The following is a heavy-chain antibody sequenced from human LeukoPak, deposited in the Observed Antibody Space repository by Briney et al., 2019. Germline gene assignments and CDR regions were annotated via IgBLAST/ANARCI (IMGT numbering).Heavy chain of an antibody. CDR1: GGSISSSSYC. CDR3: ARHGYCSDGSCREIDS. J-gene: IGHJ4*02. Sequence: SETLSLXCTVSGGSISSSSYCWGWIRQRPGKGLEGIGSIRYSGSTYYNPSLKSRVTISVDTSKNQFSLKLTSVTAADTAVYYCARHGYCSDGSCREIDSWGQGSLVTVSS. V-gene: IGHV4-39*01. D-gene: IGHD2-15*01. CDR2: IRYSGST.